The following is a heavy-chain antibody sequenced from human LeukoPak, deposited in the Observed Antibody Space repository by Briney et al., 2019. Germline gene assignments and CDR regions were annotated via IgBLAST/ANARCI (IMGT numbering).Heavy chain of an antibody. J-gene: IGHJ6*03. CDR3: AREGRGYYYYYMDV. CDR1: GYTFTSYG. V-gene: IGHV1-18*01. CDR2: ISAYNGNT. Sequence: ASVKVSCKASGYTFTSYGISWVRQAHGQGLEWMRWISAYNGNTNYAQKLQGRVTMTTDTSTSTAYMELRSLRSDDTAVYYCAREGRGYYYYYMDVWGKGTTVTISS. D-gene: IGHD3-10*01.